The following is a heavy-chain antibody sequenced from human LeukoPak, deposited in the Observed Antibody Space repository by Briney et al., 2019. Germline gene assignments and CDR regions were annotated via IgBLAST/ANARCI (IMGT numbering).Heavy chain of an antibody. CDR2: STGSGGTT. CDR3: AKNVLGSGSYSWYFDL. Sequence: GGSLILSCAASGLTFSSYGLSWVRQAPAKGLEWVSSSTGSGGTTHADSVRGRFTVSRDNSKSTLYLQMNSLRVEDTAVYYCAKNVLGSGSYSWYFDLWGQGTLVTVSS. CDR1: GLTFSSYG. V-gene: IGHV3-23*01. D-gene: IGHD1-26*01. J-gene: IGHJ2*01.